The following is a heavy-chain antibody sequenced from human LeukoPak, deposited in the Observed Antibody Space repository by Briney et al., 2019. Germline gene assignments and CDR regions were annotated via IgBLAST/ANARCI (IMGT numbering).Heavy chain of an antibody. J-gene: IGHJ4*02. CDR2: ISSSSSYI. CDR1: GFTFSSYS. D-gene: IGHD4-11*01. Sequence: PGGSLRLSCAASGFTFSSYSMNWVRQAPGKGLEWVSSISSSSSYIYYADSVKGRFTISRDNAKNSLYLQMSSLRAEDTAVYYCARVVTTAYGYWGQGTLVTVSS. V-gene: IGHV3-21*01. CDR3: ARVVTTAYGY.